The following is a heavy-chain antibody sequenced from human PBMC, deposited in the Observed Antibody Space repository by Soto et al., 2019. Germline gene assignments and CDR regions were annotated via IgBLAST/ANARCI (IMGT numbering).Heavy chain of an antibody. D-gene: IGHD5-12*01. CDR3: ARLAMATRRGYYGMDV. Sequence: GESLKISCKGSGYSFTSYWIAWVRQMPGKGLEWMGRIDPSDSYTNYSPSFQGHVTISADKSISTAYLQWSSLKAPDTAMYYCARLAMATRRGYYGMDVWGQGTTVTVSS. V-gene: IGHV5-10-1*01. J-gene: IGHJ6*02. CDR1: GYSFTSYW. CDR2: IDPSDSYT.